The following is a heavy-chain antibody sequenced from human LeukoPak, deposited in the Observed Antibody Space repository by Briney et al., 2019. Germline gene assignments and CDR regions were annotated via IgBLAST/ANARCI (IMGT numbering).Heavy chain of an antibody. Sequence: GGSLRLSCAASGFTVSSNYMSWVRQAPGKGLEWVSVIYSGGSTYYADSVKGRFTISRDNSKNTLFLQMNSLRAEDTAVYYCARALRPRDAFDIWGQGTMVTVSS. V-gene: IGHV3-53*01. D-gene: IGHD3-3*01. J-gene: IGHJ3*02. CDR2: IYSGGST. CDR1: GFTVSSNY. CDR3: ARALRPRDAFDI.